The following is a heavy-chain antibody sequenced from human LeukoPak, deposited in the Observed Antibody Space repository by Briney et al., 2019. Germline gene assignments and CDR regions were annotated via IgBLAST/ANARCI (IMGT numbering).Heavy chain of an antibody. J-gene: IGHJ4*02. CDR2: ISSGGTYE. V-gene: IGHV3-30*01. CDR1: GFTFSNYA. D-gene: IGHD3-10*01. CDR3: ARDSTYYYDSGSSGPRYFDN. Sequence: GGSLRLSCAASGFTFSNYAMHWVRQAPGKGLEWVSLISSGGTYEYYADSVKGRFTISRDNSKNTLYLQLNSLSAEDTAVYYCARDSTYYYDSGSSGPRYFDNWGQGTLVTVSS.